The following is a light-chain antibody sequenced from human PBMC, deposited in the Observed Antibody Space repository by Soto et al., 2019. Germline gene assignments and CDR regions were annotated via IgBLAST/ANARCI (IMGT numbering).Light chain of an antibody. J-gene: IGKJ4*01. CDR1: QSISSW. CDR2: DAS. CDR3: QLYNSYSSLT. V-gene: IGKV1-5*01. Sequence: DIQITQSPSTLSASVGDRVTITCRASQSISSWLAWYQQKPGKAPKLLLYDASSLESGVPSRFSSSGSWTEFILTISSLQPDDFAAYDCQLYNSYSSLTFCGGTKVDIK.